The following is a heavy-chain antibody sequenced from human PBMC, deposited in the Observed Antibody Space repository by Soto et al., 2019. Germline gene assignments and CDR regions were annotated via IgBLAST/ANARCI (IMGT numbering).Heavy chain of an antibody. D-gene: IGHD4-17*01. CDR2: IYGDDDK. V-gene: IGHV2-5*02. Sequence: QITLKESGPTLVNPTQPLTLTCTFSGFSLSKSGLGVAWIRQPPGKALEWLVLIYGDDDKRYSPSLKSRLTIAKDISKNQVVLTMTDVDPVDTATYFCAHTDFGDYWFDPWGPGTLVTVSS. CDR1: GFSLSKSGLG. J-gene: IGHJ5*02. CDR3: AHTDFGDYWFDP.